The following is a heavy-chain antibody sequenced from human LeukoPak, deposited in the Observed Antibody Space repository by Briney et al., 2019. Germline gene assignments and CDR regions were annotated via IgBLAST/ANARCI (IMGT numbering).Heavy chain of an antibody. CDR3: ASALYGAYGPIDY. D-gene: IGHD4-17*01. CDR2: INPNSGGT. J-gene: IGHJ4*02. CDR1: GYTFTGYY. V-gene: IGHV1-2*02. Sequence: ASVKVSCKASGYTFTGYYMHWVRQAPGQGLEWMGWINPNSGGTNYAQKFQGRVTMTRDTSISTAYMELSRLRSDDTAVYYCASALYGAYGPIDYWAEGPLVTVSS.